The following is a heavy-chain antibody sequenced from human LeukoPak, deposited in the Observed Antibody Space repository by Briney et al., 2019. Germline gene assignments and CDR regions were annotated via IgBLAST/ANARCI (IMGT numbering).Heavy chain of an antibody. J-gene: IGHJ4*02. Sequence: ASVKVSCKASGYTFTTYGISWVRQAPGQGLEWVGWINPYNGNTKFAQRLQGRVTMTTDTSTSTAYMELRSLRSDDTAVFYCAREIYGRFDYWGQGTLVTVSS. V-gene: IGHV1-18*01. CDR2: INPYNGNT. D-gene: IGHD2-2*02. CDR3: AREIYGRFDY. CDR1: GYTFTTYG.